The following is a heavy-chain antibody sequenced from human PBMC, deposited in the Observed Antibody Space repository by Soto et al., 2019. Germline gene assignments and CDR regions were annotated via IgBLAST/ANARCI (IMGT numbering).Heavy chain of an antibody. V-gene: IGHV3-33*06. CDR2: IWNDGSNK. CDR1: GFSFSTYG. J-gene: IGHJ3*01. Sequence: TGGSLRLSCAASGFSFSTYGMHWVRQAPGKGLEWVAVIWNDGSNKFYADSVKGRFTISRDNSRDTLYLQMSSLRAEDTALYYCAKDQNDARDVWGQGTMVTVSS. CDR3: AKDQNDARDV.